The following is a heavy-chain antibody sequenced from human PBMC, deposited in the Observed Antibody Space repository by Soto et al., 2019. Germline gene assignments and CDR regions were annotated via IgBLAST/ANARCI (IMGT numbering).Heavy chain of an antibody. J-gene: IGHJ4*02. CDR3: AKGPFGYSYGYWAY. V-gene: IGHV3-23*01. D-gene: IGHD5-18*01. CDR2: ISGSGGST. CDR1: GFTFSSYA. Sequence: GGSLRLSCAASGFTFSSYAMSWVRQAPGKGLEWVSAISGSGGSTYYADSVKGRFTISRDNSKNTLYLQMNSLRAEDTAVYYCAKGPFGYSYGYWAYWGQGTLVTVSS.